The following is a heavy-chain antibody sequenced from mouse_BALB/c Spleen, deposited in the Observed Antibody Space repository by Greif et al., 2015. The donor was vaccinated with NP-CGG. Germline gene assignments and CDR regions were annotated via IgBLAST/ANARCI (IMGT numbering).Heavy chain of an antibody. CDR3: AIFTTGGVFDY. Sequence: EVQLQQSGPDLVKPSQSLSLTCTVTGYSITSGYSWHWIRQFPGNKLEWMGYIHYSGSTNYNPSLKSRISITRDTSRNQFFLQLNSVTTEDTATYYCAIFTTGGVFDYWGQGTTLTVSS. D-gene: IGHD1-1*01. CDR1: GYSITSGYS. CDR2: IHYSGST. J-gene: IGHJ2*01. V-gene: IGHV3-1*02.